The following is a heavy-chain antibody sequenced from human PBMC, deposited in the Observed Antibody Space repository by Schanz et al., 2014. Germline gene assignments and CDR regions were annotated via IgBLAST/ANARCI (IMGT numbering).Heavy chain of an antibody. CDR1: GFTFGNFF. V-gene: IGHV3-7*01. Sequence: EVQLVESGGGLVQPGGSLRLSCAASGFTFGNFFMSWVRQAPGKGLEWVANIKQDGIEKYYVDSVKGRFTISRDNAKNSLYLQMNSLTADDTAVYYCARDKGGCYPFDYWGRGTLVTVSS. J-gene: IGHJ4*02. D-gene: IGHD3-3*01. CDR3: ARDKGGCYPFDY. CDR2: IKQDGIEK.